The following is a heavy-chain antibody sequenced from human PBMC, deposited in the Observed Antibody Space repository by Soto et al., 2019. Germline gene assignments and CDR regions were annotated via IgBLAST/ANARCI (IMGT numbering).Heavy chain of an antibody. J-gene: IGHJ4*02. D-gene: IGHD6-19*01. V-gene: IGHV3-33*01. CDR3: ARDQRGFLFGYSSGWSSFDY. CDR1: GFTFISYG. CDR2: IWYDGSNK. Sequence: GGSLRLSCAASGFTFISYGMHWVLQAPCKGLEWVAVIWYDGSNKYYADSVKGRFTISRDNSKNTLYLQMNSLRAEDTAVYYCARDQRGFLFGYSSGWSSFDYWGQGTLVTVSS.